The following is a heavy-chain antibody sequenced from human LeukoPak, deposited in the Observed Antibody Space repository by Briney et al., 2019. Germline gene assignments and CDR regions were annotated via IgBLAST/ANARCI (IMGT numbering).Heavy chain of an antibody. CDR1: GFTSSAFW. CDR3: AREIVAGTFDS. J-gene: IGHJ5*01. V-gene: IGHV3-7*03. CDR2: IKKDGSEK. Sequence: PGGSLRLSCVASGFTSSAFWMSWVRRPPGKGLEWVANIKKDGSEKDYVDSVKGRFTISRDFAKNSLYLQLNSLRAEDTAVYYCAREIVAGTFDSWGQGTLVTVSS. D-gene: IGHD6-19*01.